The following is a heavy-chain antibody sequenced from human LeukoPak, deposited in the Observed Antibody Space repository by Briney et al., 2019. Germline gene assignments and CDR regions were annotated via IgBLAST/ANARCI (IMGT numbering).Heavy chain of an antibody. J-gene: IGHJ4*02. Sequence: SETLSLTCTVSGGSISSYYWSWIRQPPGKGLEWIACISYSGSTNYNPSLKSRVTISVDTSKNQFSLKLSSVTAADTAVYYCATVIGSSWYDYFDYWGQGTLVTVSS. CDR2: ISYSGST. CDR3: ATVIGSSWYDYFDY. D-gene: IGHD6-13*01. CDR1: GGSISSYY. V-gene: IGHV4-59*08.